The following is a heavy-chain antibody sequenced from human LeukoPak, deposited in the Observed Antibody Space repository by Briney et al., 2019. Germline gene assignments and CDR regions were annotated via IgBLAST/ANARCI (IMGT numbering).Heavy chain of an antibody. J-gene: IGHJ5*02. Sequence: GGSLRLPCAASGFTFSSYAMTWVRQAPGKGLEWVSAISGSGGSTYYADSVKGRFTISRDNSKNTLYLQMNSLRVEDTAVYYCAHPTEYSSSWYGNWFDPWGQGTLVTVSS. CDR2: ISGSGGST. D-gene: IGHD6-13*01. V-gene: IGHV3-23*01. CDR1: GFTFSSYA. CDR3: AHPTEYSSSWYGNWFDP.